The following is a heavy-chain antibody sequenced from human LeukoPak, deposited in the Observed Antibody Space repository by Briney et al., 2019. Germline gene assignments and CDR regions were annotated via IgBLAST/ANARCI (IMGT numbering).Heavy chain of an antibody. J-gene: IGHJ6*03. CDR1: GGSISSSSYY. CDR2: IYHSGST. Sequence: PSETLSLTCTVSGGSISSSSYYWGWIRQPPGKGLEWIGSIYHSGSTYYNPSLKSRVTISVDTSKNQFSLKLSSVTAADTAVYYCARGGSYDFWGFYYYYMDVWGKGTTVTVSS. V-gene: IGHV4-39*07. CDR3: ARGGSYDFWGFYYYYMDV. D-gene: IGHD3-3*01.